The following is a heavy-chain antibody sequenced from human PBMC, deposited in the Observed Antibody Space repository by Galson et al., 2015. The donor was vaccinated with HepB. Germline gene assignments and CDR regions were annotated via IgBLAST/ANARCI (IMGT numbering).Heavy chain of an antibody. V-gene: IGHV6-1*01. Sequence: CAISGDSVSSNTAAWNWVRQSPSRGLEWLGRTYYRSKWYNEYAVSVKSRVSFNPDTSKNQFSLQLNSVTPEDTAVYYCARGVSYFDYWGPRTLVTVSS. J-gene: IGHJ4*02. D-gene: IGHD3-10*01. CDR3: ARGVSYFDY. CDR2: TYYRSKWYN. CDR1: GDSVSSNTAA.